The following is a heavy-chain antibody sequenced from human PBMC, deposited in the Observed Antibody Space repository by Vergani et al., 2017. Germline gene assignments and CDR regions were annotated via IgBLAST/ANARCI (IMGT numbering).Heavy chain of an antibody. CDR3: ARVGMLGTMVRGVNVVGAFDI. CDR1: GGSISSGGYY. CDR2: IYYSGST. D-gene: IGHD3-10*01. V-gene: IGHV4-31*03. J-gene: IGHJ3*02. Sequence: QVQLQESGPGLVKPSQTLSLTCTVSGGSISSGGYYWSWIRQHPGKGLEWIGYIYYSGSTYYNPSLKSRVTISVDTSKNQFSLKLSAGTAADTAVYYCARVGMLGTMVRGVNVVGAFDIWGQGTMVTVSS.